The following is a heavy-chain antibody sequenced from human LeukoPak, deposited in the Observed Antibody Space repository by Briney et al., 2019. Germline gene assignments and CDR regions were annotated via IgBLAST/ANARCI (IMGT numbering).Heavy chain of an antibody. CDR3: ARHRYRSGSDWIDP. J-gene: IGHJ5*02. D-gene: IGHD1-26*01. CDR2: INHSGST. V-gene: IGHV4-34*01. Sequence: SETLSLTCAVYGGSFSGYYWSWIRQPPGKGLEWIGEINHSGSTNYNPSLKSRVTISVDTSKNQFSLKLISVTAADTAVYYCARHRYRSGSDWIDPWGQGTLVTVSS. CDR1: GGSFSGYY.